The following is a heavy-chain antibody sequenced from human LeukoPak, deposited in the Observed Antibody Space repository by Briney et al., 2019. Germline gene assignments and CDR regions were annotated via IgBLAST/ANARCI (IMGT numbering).Heavy chain of an antibody. D-gene: IGHD2-15*01. CDR3: AKDGWLYCSGGSCYSGPFWFDP. V-gene: IGHV3-23*01. J-gene: IGHJ5*02. Sequence: TGGSLRLSCAASGFTFSSYAMSWVRQAPGKGLEWVSAISGSGGSTYYADSVKGRFTISRDNPKNTLYLQMNSLRAEDTAVYYCAKDGWLYCSGGSCYSGPFWFDPWGRGTLVTVSS. CDR1: GFTFSSYA. CDR2: ISGSGGST.